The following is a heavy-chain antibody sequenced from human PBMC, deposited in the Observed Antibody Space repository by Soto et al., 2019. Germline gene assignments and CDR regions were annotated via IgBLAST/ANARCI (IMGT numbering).Heavy chain of an antibody. V-gene: IGHV3-7*03. J-gene: IGHJ3*02. CDR3: ARQIYGGNAFDI. CDR2: IKQDGSEK. D-gene: IGHD4-17*01. Sequence: GESLKISCAASGFTFSSYWMSWVRQAPGKGLEWVANIKQDGSEKYYVDSVKGRFTISRDNAKNSLYLQMNSLRAEDTAVYYCARQIYGGNAFDIWGQGTMVTVSS. CDR1: GFTFSSYW.